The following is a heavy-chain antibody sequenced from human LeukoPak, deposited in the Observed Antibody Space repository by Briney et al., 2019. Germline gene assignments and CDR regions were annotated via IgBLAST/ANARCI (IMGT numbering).Heavy chain of an antibody. V-gene: IGHV3-23*01. Sequence: PGGSLRLSCAASGFTFDDYAMHWVRQAPGKGLEWVSAISGSGGSTYYADSVKGRFTISRDNAKNTLYLQMNSLRAEDAAVYYCARFADRRYPLLDYWGQGTLVTVSS. CDR3: ARFADRRYPLLDY. CDR2: ISGSGGST. J-gene: IGHJ4*02. CDR1: GFTFDDYA. D-gene: IGHD1-14*01.